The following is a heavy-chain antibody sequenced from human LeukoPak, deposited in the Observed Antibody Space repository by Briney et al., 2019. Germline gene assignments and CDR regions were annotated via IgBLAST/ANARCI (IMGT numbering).Heavy chain of an antibody. CDR2: INSDGSWT. V-gene: IGHV3-74*01. CDR3: VKDLDFRADC. CDR1: GNYW. J-gene: IGHJ4*02. D-gene: IGHD2/OR15-2a*01. Sequence: GGSLRLSCAASGNYWMHWVRQVPGKGLVWVSHINSDGSWTSYADSVKGRFTISKDNAKNTLYLQMNSLRAEDTALYYCVKDLDFRADCWGQGTLVTVSS.